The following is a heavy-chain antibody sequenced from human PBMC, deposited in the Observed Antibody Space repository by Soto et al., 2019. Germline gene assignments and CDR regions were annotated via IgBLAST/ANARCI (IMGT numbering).Heavy chain of an antibody. V-gene: IGHV4-30-2*01. Sequence: QLQLQESGSGLVKPSQTLSLTCAVSGGSISSGGYSWSWIRQPPGKGLEWIGYIYQSGSTYYNPSLKTRVTISVDRSKNQFSLKLSSVTAADTAVYYCARAHYGDYGYGMDVWGQGTTVTVS. CDR3: ARAHYGDYGYGMDV. D-gene: IGHD4-17*01. J-gene: IGHJ6*02. CDR2: IYQSGST. CDR1: GGSISSGGYS.